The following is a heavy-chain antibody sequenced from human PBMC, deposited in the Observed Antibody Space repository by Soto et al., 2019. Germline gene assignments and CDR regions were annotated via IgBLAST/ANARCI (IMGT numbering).Heavy chain of an antibody. V-gene: IGHV3-21*01. CDR2: ISSSSSYI. Sequence: PGGSLRLSCAASGFTFSSYSMNWVRQAPGKGLEWVSSISSSSSYIYYADSVKGRFTISRDNAKNSLYLQMNSLRAEDTAVYYCARNGPETYSSSWYDYYYYGMDVWGQGTTVTVSS. J-gene: IGHJ6*02. CDR3: ARNGPETYSSSWYDYYYYGMDV. D-gene: IGHD6-13*01. CDR1: GFTFSSYS.